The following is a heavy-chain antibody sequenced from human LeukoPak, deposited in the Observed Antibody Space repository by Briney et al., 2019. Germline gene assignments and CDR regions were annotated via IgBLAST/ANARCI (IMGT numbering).Heavy chain of an antibody. CDR3: ANDFDH. Sequence: RSGGSLRLSCAASGFTFNNYPMRWVRPAPGKGLVWGSNISGSDNNTYYADSVKGRFTISTDISKNTLYLQMNSLRADDTAVYYCANDFDHWGQGTLVTVSS. J-gene: IGHJ4*02. CDR2: ISGSDNNT. V-gene: IGHV3-23*01. CDR1: GFTFNNYP.